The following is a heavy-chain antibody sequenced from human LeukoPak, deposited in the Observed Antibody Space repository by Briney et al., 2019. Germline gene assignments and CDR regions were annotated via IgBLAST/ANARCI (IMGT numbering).Heavy chain of an antibody. CDR2: IRYDGSNK. J-gene: IGHJ4*02. CDR3: AKPPTVVTEY. Sequence: GGSLRLSCAASGFTFSSYGMHWVRQAPGKGLEWVAFIRYDGSNKYYADSVKGRFTISRDNSKNTLYLQMNSPRAEDTAVYYCAKPPTVVTEYWGQGTLVTVSS. V-gene: IGHV3-30*02. D-gene: IGHD4-23*01. CDR1: GFTFSSYG.